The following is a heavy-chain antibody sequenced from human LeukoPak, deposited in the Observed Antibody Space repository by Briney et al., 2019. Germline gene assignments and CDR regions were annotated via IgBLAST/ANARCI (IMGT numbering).Heavy chain of an antibody. CDR1: GFPFINAW. V-gene: IGHV3-23*01. D-gene: IGHD3-22*01. CDR2: ISGSGGST. Sequence: GGSLRLSCAASGFPFINAWMTWVRQAPGKGLEWVSAISGSGGSTYYADSVKGRFTISRDNSKNTLYLQMNSLRAEDTAVYYCAKWDSSGYIDYWGQGTLVTVSS. J-gene: IGHJ4*02. CDR3: AKWDSSGYIDY.